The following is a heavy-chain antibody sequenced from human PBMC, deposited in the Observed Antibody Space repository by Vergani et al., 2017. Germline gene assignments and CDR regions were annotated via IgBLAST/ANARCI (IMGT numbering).Heavy chain of an antibody. CDR3: ARETDTGSSVSYNYYAMDG. J-gene: IGHJ6*02. V-gene: IGHV3-11*04. CDR2: MSSGDSI. CDR1: GFTFSDHY. Sequence: QVQLVESGGGLVKPGGSLRLSCAASGFTFSDHYMSWVRQAPGKGLEWISYMSSGDSIYYADSVKGRFTVSRDNTKNTLYLQMNSLRAEDTAVYYCARETDTGSSVSYNYYAMDGWGQGTTVSVSS. D-gene: IGHD3-9*01.